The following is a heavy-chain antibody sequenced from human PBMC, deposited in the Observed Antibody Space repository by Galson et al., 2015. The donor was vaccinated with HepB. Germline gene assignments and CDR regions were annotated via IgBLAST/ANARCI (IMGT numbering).Heavy chain of an antibody. D-gene: IGHD5-24*01. CDR1: GYTFTSYG. J-gene: IGHJ4*02. Sequence: SVKVSCKASGYTFTSYGISWVRQAPGQGLEWMGWISAYNGNTNYAQKLQGRVTMTTDTSTSTAYMELRSLRSDDAAVYYCAREPGWANNLPVPRADYWGQGTLVTVSS. V-gene: IGHV1-18*01. CDR3: AREPGWANNLPVPRADY. CDR2: ISAYNGNT.